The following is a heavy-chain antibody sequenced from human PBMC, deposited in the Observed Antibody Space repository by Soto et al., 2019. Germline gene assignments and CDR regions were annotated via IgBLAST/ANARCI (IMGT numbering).Heavy chain of an antibody. CDR1: GGTFSSYA. J-gene: IGHJ6*02. V-gene: IGHV1-69*06. D-gene: IGHD2-15*01. CDR2: IIPIFGTA. Sequence: WASVKVSCKASGGTFSSYAISWVRQAPGQGLEWMGGIIPIFGTANYAQKFQGRVTIAADKSTSTAYMELSSLRSEDTAVYYCARVPDIVAAAGGMDVWGQGTTVTVSS. CDR3: ARVPDIVAAAGGMDV.